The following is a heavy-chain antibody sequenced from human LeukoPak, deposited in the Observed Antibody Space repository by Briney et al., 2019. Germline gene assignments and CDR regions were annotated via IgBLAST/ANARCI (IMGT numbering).Heavy chain of an antibody. CDR1: GFTFSNYG. Sequence: PGRSLRLSCAASGFTFSNYGMHWVRQAPGKGLEWVAVIWYDGSNKYYADSMKGRFTISRDNSKNTLYLQVNSLRAEDTAVYYCARDYDGRGYSPSYWGQGTLVTVSS. D-gene: IGHD3-22*01. J-gene: IGHJ4*02. V-gene: IGHV3-33*01. CDR2: IWYDGSNK. CDR3: ARDYDGRGYSPSY.